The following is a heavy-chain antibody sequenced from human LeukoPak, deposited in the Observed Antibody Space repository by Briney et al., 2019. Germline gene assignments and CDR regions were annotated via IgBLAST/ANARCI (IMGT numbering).Heavy chain of an antibody. CDR3: ARGLTILAIDY. D-gene: IGHD3-3*01. CDR1: GGSISIYY. J-gene: IGHJ4*02. Sequence: PSETLSLTCTVSGGSISIYYWSWIRQPPGKGLEWIGYIYYSGSTNYNPSLKSRVTISVDTSKNQFSLKLSSVTAADTAVYYCARGLTILAIDYWGQGTLVTVSS. CDR2: IYYSGST. V-gene: IGHV4-59*01.